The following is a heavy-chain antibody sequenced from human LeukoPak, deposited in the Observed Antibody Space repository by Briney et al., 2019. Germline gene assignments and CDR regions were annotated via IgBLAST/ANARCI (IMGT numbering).Heavy chain of an antibody. D-gene: IGHD2-21*02. CDR1: GFTFSSYG. V-gene: IGHV3-30*04. J-gene: IGHJ4*02. CDR3: AREVALGDNPPLDY. CDR2: ISYDGSNK. Sequence: PGGSLRLSCAACGFTFSSYGMHWGRQAPGKGLEWVAVISYDGSNKYYADSVKGRFTISRDNSKNTLYLQMNSLRAEDTAVYYRAREVALGDNPPLDYWGQGTLVTVSS.